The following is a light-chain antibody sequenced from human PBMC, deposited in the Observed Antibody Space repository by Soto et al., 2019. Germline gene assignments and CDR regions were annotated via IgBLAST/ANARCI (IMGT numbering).Light chain of an antibody. CDR2: WAS. Sequence: DIVMTQTPESLAVSLGERATINCKSGQSVLSTSNNKDYLAWYQQKPGQPPKLLIYWASTRESGVPDRLSGSGSGPDFTLTISILQAEDLAVYYCQQYSTMPFTFGPGTKVDVK. CDR3: QQYSTMPFT. V-gene: IGKV4-1*01. J-gene: IGKJ3*01. CDR1: QSVLSTSNNKDY.